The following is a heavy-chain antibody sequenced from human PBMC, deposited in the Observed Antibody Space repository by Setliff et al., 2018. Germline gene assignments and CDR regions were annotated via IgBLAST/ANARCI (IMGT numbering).Heavy chain of an antibody. J-gene: IGHJ6*02. V-gene: IGHV3-15*01. CDR1: RFTFSNYW. CDR3: TTDWAAAGTWYYYGMDV. Sequence: GGSLRLSCAASRFTFSNYWMSWVRQAPGKGLEWVGRIKSKTDGGTTDYAAPVKGRFTISRDDSKNTLYLQMNSLKTEDTAVYYCTTDWAAAGTWYYYGMDVWGQGTTVTVSS. D-gene: IGHD6-13*01. CDR2: IKSKTDGGTT.